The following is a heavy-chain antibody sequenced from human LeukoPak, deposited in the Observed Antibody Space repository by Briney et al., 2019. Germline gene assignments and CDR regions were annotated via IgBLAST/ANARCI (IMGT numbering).Heavy chain of an antibody. CDR3: ARRVLNQVITDYFDY. J-gene: IGHJ4*02. V-gene: IGHV3-48*04. CDR1: GLTLSDYS. CDR2: IDSSSGTV. Sequence: GGSLRLSCAASGLTLSDYSMNWVRQAPGKGLQWISFIDSSSGTVFYAESVKGRFTISRDNAQNSLFLQMNSLRAEDTAVYYCARRVLNQVITDYFDYWGQGTLVTVSS. D-gene: IGHD3-16*01.